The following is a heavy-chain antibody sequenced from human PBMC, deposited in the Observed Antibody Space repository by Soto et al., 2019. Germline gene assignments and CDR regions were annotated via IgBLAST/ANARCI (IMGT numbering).Heavy chain of an antibody. Sequence: GGSLRLSGAASGFTFSSYSMNWVRQAPGKGLEWVSYISISSSTIYYADSVKGRFTISRDNAKNSLYLQMNSLRDEDTAVYYCARLDYGDYFFDYWGQGTLVTVSS. CDR1: GFTFSSYS. CDR2: ISISSSTI. J-gene: IGHJ4*02. D-gene: IGHD4-17*01. CDR3: ARLDYGDYFFDY. V-gene: IGHV3-48*02.